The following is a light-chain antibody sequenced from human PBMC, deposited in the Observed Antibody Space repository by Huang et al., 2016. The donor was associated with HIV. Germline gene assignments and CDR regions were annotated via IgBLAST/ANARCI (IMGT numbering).Light chain of an antibody. J-gene: IGKJ1*01. CDR2: GAF. Sequence: EIVMTQSPVTLSASPGERVTLSCRASQSVSNTLAWYQQKPGQTPRLLIFGAFTRATGVPARFSGSGSGTEFTLTISSLQSEDFAVYHCQQYNNWPRTFGRGTKVEIK. CDR1: QSVSNT. V-gene: IGKV3-15*01. CDR3: QQYNNWPRT.